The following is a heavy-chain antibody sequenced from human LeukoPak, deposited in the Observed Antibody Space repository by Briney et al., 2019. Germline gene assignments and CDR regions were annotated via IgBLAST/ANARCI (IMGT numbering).Heavy chain of an antibody. D-gene: IGHD6-19*01. Sequence: GGSLRLSCTASGFTFSSYWMSWVRQAPGKGLEWVANIKQDGSEKYYVDSVKGRFTISRDNAKNSLYLQMNSLRAEDTAVYYCASSGMAVAGPNFDYWGQGTLVTVSS. CDR1: GFTFSSYW. CDR3: ASSGMAVAGPNFDY. J-gene: IGHJ4*02. CDR2: IKQDGSEK. V-gene: IGHV3-7*01.